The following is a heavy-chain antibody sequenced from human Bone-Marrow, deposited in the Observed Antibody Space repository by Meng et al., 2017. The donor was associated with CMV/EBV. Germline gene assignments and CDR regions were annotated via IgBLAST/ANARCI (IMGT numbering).Heavy chain of an antibody. Sequence: SETLSLTCTVSGGSISSSSYYWGWIRQPPGKGLEWIGSIYYSGSTYYNPSLKSRVPISVDTSKNQFSLKLSSVTAADTAVYYCARDGWGGGSPTIDYWGQGTLVTVSS. V-gene: IGHV4-39*07. CDR1: GGSISSSSYY. D-gene: IGHD1-26*01. CDR2: IYYSGST. CDR3: ARDGWGGGSPTIDY. J-gene: IGHJ4*02.